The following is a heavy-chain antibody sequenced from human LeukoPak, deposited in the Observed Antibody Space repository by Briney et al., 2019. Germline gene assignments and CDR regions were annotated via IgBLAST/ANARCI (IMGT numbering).Heavy chain of an antibody. J-gene: IGHJ6*02. CDR3: ARDANMVRPAYGFDV. CDR2: ISRSRGYT. Sequence: PGRSLRLSCATSVFTFSSYSTSCVRQAPGRGREWVSYISRSRGYTNYTASLRGRFTMSKDNANNSLYRHMNRLTVDDTAWFYLARDANMVRPAYGFDVWGQGTTVTVSS. D-gene: IGHD3-10*01. CDR1: VFTFSSYS. V-gene: IGHV3-21*05.